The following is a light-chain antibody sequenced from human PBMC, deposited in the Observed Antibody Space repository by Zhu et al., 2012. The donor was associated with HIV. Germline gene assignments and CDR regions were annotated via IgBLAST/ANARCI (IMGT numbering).Light chain of an antibody. CDR1: QTVSRNY. V-gene: IGKV3-20*01. Sequence: EIVLTQSPGTLSLSPGERATLSCRASQTVSRNYLAWYQQKPGQAPRLLIYATSTRATGIPHRFTGSGSGTEFTLIISGLEPEDFAIYYCQQYDDSTLTFGGGTRVEIK. J-gene: IGKJ4*01. CDR3: QQYDDSTLT. CDR2: ATS.